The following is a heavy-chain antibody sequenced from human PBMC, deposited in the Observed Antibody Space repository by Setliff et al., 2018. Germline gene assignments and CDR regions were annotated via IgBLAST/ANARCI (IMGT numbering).Heavy chain of an antibody. D-gene: IGHD2-15*01. CDR3: ARLGVGCSGGSCYSENYFDY. CDR1: GFSFTTYW. Sequence: PGESLKISCKGSGFSFTTYWIGWVRQMPGKGLELMGIIYPGDSDTRYSPAFQGQVTISADRSISTAYLQWSSLRASDTAMYYCARLGVGCSGGSCYSENYFDYWGQGTLVTVSS. CDR2: IYPGDSDT. V-gene: IGHV5-51*01. J-gene: IGHJ4*02.